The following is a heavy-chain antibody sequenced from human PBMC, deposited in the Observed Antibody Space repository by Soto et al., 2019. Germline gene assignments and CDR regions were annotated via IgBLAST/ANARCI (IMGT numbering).Heavy chain of an antibody. CDR1: GFSFNTYV. V-gene: IGHV3-30*18. J-gene: IGHJ4*02. CDR2: ILYDGSKE. D-gene: IGHD2-21*01. Sequence: GGSLRLSCTDSGFSFNTYVMDWVRQAPGKGLEWVARILYDGSKEYYADPVKGRFTISRDNSKNTLYLQVDRLRVEDTAVYFCAKGLALMADHWGQGTLVTVSS. CDR3: AKGLALMADH.